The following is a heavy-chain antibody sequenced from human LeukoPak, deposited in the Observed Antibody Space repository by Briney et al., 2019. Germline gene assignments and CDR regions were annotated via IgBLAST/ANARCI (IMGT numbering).Heavy chain of an antibody. J-gene: IGHJ4*02. CDR1: GFTFSEFE. CDR3: TRGLVV. D-gene: IGHD2-2*01. V-gene: IGHV3-48*03. CDR2: ISSGGTTI. Sequence: GGSLRRSCAASGFTFSEFEMNWVRQAPGKGLEWVSDISSGGTTIFYGDSVKGRFTISRDNAKNSLYLQMNSLRDEDTAIYFCTRGLVVWGQGALVTVSS.